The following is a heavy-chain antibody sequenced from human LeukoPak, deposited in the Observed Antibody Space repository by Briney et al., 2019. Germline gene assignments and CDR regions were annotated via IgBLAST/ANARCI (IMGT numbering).Heavy chain of an antibody. J-gene: IGHJ4*02. D-gene: IGHD6-19*01. CDR1: GFSFSSNY. CDR3: ATRSSG. Sequence: GGSLRLSCAASGFSFSSNYMSWLRQAPGKGLEWGAVIYSGDRTYYPDSVESRFTISRDNSKNTLYLQMNSLRAEDTAVYYCATRSSGWGQGTLVTVSS. V-gene: IGHV3-53*01. CDR2: IYSGDRT.